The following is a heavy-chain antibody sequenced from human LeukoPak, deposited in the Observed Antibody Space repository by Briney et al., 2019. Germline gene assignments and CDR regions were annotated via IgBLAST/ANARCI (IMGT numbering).Heavy chain of an antibody. Sequence: PSETLSLTCTVSGGSISSYYWSWIRQPPGKGLEWIGYIYYSGSTNYNPSLKSRVTISVDTSKNQSSLKLSSVTAADTAVYYCARGRTIAVAGVDGYWGQGTLVTVSS. D-gene: IGHD6-19*01. CDR2: IYYSGST. CDR3: ARGRTIAVAGVDGY. V-gene: IGHV4-59*01. CDR1: GGSISSYY. J-gene: IGHJ4*02.